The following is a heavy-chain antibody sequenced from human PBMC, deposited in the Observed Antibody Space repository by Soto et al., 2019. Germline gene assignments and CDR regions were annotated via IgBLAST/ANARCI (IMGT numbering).Heavy chain of an antibody. Sequence: SETLSLTCTVSGGSISSYYWSWIRQPPGKGLEWIGYIYYSGSTNYNPSLKSRVTISVDTSKNQFSLKLSSVTAADTAVYYCARERSRGWSKEYYYYMDVWGKGTRVTVPS. D-gene: IGHD6-19*01. CDR1: GGSISSYY. CDR2: IYYSGST. V-gene: IGHV4-59*08. CDR3: ARERSRGWSKEYYYYMDV. J-gene: IGHJ6*03.